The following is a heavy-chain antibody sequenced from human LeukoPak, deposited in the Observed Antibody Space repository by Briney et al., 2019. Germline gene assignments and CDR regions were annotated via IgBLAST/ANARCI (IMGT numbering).Heavy chain of an antibody. D-gene: IGHD6-19*01. CDR3: ARGEGGWYFDY. Sequence: PSETLSLTCAVYGGSFSAYYWSWIRKPPGKGLEWIGEINHSGSTNYNPSLKSRVTISVDASNNQFSLKLSSVTAADTAVYYCARGEGGWYFDYWGQGTLVTVSS. CDR1: GGSFSAYY. J-gene: IGHJ4*02. CDR2: INHSGST. V-gene: IGHV4-34*01.